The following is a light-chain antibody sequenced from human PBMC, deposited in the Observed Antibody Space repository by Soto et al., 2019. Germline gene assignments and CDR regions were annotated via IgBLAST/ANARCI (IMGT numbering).Light chain of an antibody. J-gene: IGKJ1*01. V-gene: IGKV1-5*01. CDR2: DAS. CDR1: QSIRSW. CDR3: QQYNSYWT. Sequence: DIQMTQSPSTLSASVGDRVTITCRASQSIRSWLAWYQQKPGKAPKLLIYDASSLESGVPSRFSGSGSGTEFTLTISSLPPADFATYYCQQYNSYWTFGQGTKVEIK.